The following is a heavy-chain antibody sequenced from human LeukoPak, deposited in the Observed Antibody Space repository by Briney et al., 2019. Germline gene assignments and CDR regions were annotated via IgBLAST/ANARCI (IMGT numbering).Heavy chain of an antibody. CDR2: IKKDGGQ. J-gene: IGHJ4*02. V-gene: IGHV3-7*01. D-gene: IGHD4-17*01. CDR3: ARGPDYGDRLDYFDY. Sequence: GGSLRLSCAASGFTFSSYWMSWVRRAPGKGLEWVATIKKDGGQYYVDSVKGRFIISRDNAKNSLDLQMNNLRAEDTAVYSCARGPDYGDRLDYFDYWGQGTLVTVSS. CDR1: GFTFSSYW.